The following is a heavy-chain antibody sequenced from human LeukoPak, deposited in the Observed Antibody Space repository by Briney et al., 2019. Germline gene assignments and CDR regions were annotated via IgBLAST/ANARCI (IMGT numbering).Heavy chain of an antibody. CDR1: GFTFGNYW. J-gene: IGHJ4*02. Sequence: GGSLRLSCAASGFTFGNYWMHWVRQAPGKGLFWVSRINGDGSSTNYADSVKGRFTISRDNAKNTLYLQMNSLRAEDTAVYYCARGGQPTDFWGQGTLVTVSS. CDR2: INGDGSST. V-gene: IGHV3-74*01. D-gene: IGHD1-26*01. CDR3: ARGGQPTDF.